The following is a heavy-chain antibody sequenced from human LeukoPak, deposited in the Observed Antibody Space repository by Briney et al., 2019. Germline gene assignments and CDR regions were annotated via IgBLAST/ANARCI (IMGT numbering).Heavy chain of an antibody. CDR3: ARGQTRIAALDY. Sequence: SETLSLTCAVYGGSFSGYYWSWIRQPPGKGLEWIGEINHSGSTNYSPSLKSRVTISVDTSKNQFSLKLSSVTAADTAVYYCARGQTRIAALDYWGQGTLVTVSS. J-gene: IGHJ4*02. CDR2: INHSGST. CDR1: GGSFSGYY. V-gene: IGHV4-34*01. D-gene: IGHD6-6*01.